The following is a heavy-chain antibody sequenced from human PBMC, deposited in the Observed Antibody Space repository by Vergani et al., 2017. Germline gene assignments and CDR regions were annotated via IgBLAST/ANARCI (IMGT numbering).Heavy chain of an antibody. CDR2: IYYSGST. CDR3: ARHPRRYSSGWFDY. Sequence: QLQLQESGPGLVKPSETLSLTCTVSGCSISSSSYYWGWIRQPPGKGLEWIGSIYYSGSTYYNPSLKSRVTISVDTSKNQFSLKLSSVTAADTAVYYCARHPRRYSSGWFDYWGQGTLVTVSS. D-gene: IGHD6-19*01. CDR1: GCSISSSSYY. J-gene: IGHJ4*02. V-gene: IGHV4-39*01.